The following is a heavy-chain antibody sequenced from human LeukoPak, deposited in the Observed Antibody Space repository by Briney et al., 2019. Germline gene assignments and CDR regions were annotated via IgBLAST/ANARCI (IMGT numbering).Heavy chain of an antibody. CDR1: GYTFTGYY. CDR3: ARGTGEADNWFDP. V-gene: IGHV1-18*04. Sequence: ASVKVSCKASGYTFTGYYMHWVRQAPGQGLEWMGWISAYNGNTNYAQKLQGRVTMTTDTSTSTAYMELRSLRSDDTAVYYCARGTGEADNWFDPWGQGTLVTVSS. D-gene: IGHD7-27*01. CDR2: ISAYNGNT. J-gene: IGHJ5*02.